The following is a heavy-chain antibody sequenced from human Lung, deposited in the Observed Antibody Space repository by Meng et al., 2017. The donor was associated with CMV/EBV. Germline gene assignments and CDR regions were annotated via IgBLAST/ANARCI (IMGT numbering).Heavy chain of an antibody. CDR3: ARVVTALWGYYFDY. CDR2: IYHSGST. D-gene: IGHD2-21*02. CDR1: GGSISSSNW. Sequence: QVEGLEAGPGLGEPSGTRSLTCSVSGGSISSSNWWSWVRQPPGKGLEWIGEIYHSGSTNYNPSLKSRVTISVDKSKNQFSLKLSSVTAADTAVYYCARVVTALWGYYFDYWGQGTLVTVSS. J-gene: IGHJ4*02. V-gene: IGHV4-4*02.